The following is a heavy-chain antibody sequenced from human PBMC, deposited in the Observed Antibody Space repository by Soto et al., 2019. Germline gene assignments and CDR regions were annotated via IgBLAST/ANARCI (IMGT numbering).Heavy chain of an antibody. D-gene: IGHD2-2*02. V-gene: IGHV3-23*01. Sequence: LSPSCAASGFTFSSYAMSWVRQAPGEGLEWVSAISGSGGSTYYADSVKGRFTISRDNSKNTLYLQMNSLRAEDTAVYYCAKGYQPLLYLPHLVDYWGQATLVT. J-gene: IGHJ4*02. CDR1: GFTFSSYA. CDR3: AKGYQPLLYLPHLVDY. CDR2: ISGSGGST.